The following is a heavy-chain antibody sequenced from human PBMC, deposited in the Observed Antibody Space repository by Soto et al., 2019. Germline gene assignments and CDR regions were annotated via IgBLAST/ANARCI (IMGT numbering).Heavy chain of an antibody. CDR1: GFTFSSYG. CDR2: ISYDGSNK. V-gene: IGHV3-30*18. Sequence: GGSLRLSCAASGFTFSSYGMHWVRQAPGKGLEWVAVISYDGSNKYYADSVKGRFTISRDNSKNTLYLQMNSLRAEDTAVYYCAKDRVWGRAYFDYWGQGTLVTVSS. CDR3: AKDRVWGRAYFDY. D-gene: IGHD7-27*01. J-gene: IGHJ4*02.